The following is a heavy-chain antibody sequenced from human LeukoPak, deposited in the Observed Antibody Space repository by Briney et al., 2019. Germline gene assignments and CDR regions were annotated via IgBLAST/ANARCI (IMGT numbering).Heavy chain of an antibody. Sequence: PGGSLRLSCAASGFTFSNYWMSWVRQAPGKGLECVAYIKEDGSEKNYVDSVKGRFTISRDNAKNSLYLQMNSLRAEDTAVYCCARGGRSRFDFWGQGILVTVSS. CDR3: ARGGRSRFDF. CDR2: IKEDGSEK. CDR1: GFTFSNYW. J-gene: IGHJ4*02. D-gene: IGHD3-16*01. V-gene: IGHV3-7*01.